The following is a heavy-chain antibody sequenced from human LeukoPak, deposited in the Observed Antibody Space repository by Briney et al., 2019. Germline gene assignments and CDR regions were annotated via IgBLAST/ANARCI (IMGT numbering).Heavy chain of an antibody. V-gene: IGHV4-59*01. CDR3: VRGFPVTQSFYFDY. CDR2: IHHSGST. CDR1: GGSISSDY. J-gene: IGHJ4*02. Sequence: SSETLSLTCIVSGGSISSDYWSRIRQPPGKGLEWIGYIHHSGSTDYNPSLKSRVTISMDASKNQFSLKLTSVTAADTAVYYCVRGFPVTQSFYFDYWGQGTLVPVSS. D-gene: IGHD4-17*01.